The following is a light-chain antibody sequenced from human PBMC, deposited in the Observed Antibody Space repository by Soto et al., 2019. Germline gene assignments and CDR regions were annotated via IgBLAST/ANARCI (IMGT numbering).Light chain of an antibody. CDR3: QQYENLPVT. J-gene: IGKJ4*01. V-gene: IGKV1-33*01. Sequence: DIQMTQSPSSLSASVGDRVTITCQASQDIKQYVNWYQQRPGKAPVLLIFDGSRLEAGAPSRFSGSGLGTEFSFTISSLQPEDFATYYCQQYENLPVTFGGGTKVDI. CDR2: DGS. CDR1: QDIKQY.